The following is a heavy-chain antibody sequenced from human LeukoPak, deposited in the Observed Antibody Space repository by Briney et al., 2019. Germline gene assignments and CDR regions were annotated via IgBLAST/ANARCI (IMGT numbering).Heavy chain of an antibody. V-gene: IGHV4-39*01. J-gene: IGHJ4*02. Sequence: SETLSLTFTVSGGSISSSTYYWGWIRQPPGKGLEYIGSIHYSGSTYYNPSLKSRVTISADTSKNQFSLRLNSVTAADTAVYFCASLLMTTVTLAWGQGTLVTVSS. D-gene: IGHD4-4*01. CDR3: ASLLMTTVTLA. CDR1: GGSISSSTYY. CDR2: IHYSGST.